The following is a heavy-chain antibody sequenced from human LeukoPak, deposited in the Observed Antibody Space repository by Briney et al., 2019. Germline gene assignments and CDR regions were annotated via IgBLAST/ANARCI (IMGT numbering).Heavy chain of an antibody. Sequence: GGSLRLSCAASGFTFSSYAMHWVRQAPGKGLEWVAVISYDGSNKYYADSVKGRFTISRDNSKNTLYLQMNSLRAEDTAVYYCAKDRYGSGSYFYYWGQGTLVTVSS. J-gene: IGHJ4*02. D-gene: IGHD3-10*01. CDR1: GFTFSSYA. CDR2: ISYDGSNK. CDR3: AKDRYGSGSYFYY. V-gene: IGHV3-30-3*01.